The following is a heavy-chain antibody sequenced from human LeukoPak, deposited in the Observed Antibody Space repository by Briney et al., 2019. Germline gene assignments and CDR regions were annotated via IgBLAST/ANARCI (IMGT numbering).Heavy chain of an antibody. J-gene: IGHJ3*02. Sequence: GRSLRLSCAASGFTFSSYWMHWVRQAPGKGLVWVSRINSDGSSTSYADSVKGRFTISRDNSKNTLYLQMNSLRAEDTAIYYCAKGGSVTAPDDAFGIWGQGTMVTVSS. CDR3: AKGGSVTAPDDAFGI. CDR1: GFTFSSYW. V-gene: IGHV3-74*01. D-gene: IGHD5/OR15-5a*01. CDR2: INSDGSST.